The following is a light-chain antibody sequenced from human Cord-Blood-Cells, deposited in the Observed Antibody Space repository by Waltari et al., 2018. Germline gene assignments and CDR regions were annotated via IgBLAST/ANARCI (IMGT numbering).Light chain of an antibody. V-gene: IGKV1-39*01. J-gene: IGKJ2*01. CDR1: QSISSY. CDR3: QQSYSTPHT. CDR2: AAS. Sequence: DIQMTQSPSSPPASVGDSVTIPCRASQSISSYLNWYQQKPGKAPKLLIYAASILQSGVPSRFSGSGSGTDFTLTISSLQPEDFATYYCQQSYSTPHTFCQGTKLEIE.